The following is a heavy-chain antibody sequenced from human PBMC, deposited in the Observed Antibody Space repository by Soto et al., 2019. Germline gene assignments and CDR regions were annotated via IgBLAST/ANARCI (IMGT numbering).Heavy chain of an antibody. J-gene: IGHJ6*02. CDR2: IYYSGST. D-gene: IGHD5-18*01. V-gene: IGHV4-39*01. CDR3: ARLSAIGPETAMVDYYYGMDV. Sequence: SETLSLTCTVSGGSISSSSYYWGWIRQPPGKGLEWIGSIYYSGSTYYNPSLKSRVTISVDTSKNQFSLKLSSVTAADTAVYYCARLSAIGPETAMVDYYYGMDVWGQGTTVTVSS. CDR1: GGSISSSSYY.